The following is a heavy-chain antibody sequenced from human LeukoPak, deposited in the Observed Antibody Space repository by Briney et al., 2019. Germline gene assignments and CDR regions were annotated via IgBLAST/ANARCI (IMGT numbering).Heavy chain of an antibody. Sequence: GGSLRPSCAASGLSLSSNNMHWVRQAPGGGLEWPSYISAGSGTVFSADSVKGRFSISRDNARESLFLQMNSLRVDDTAVYYCTKDLGLRRMIWGRGTLVIVSS. CDR3: TKDLGLRRMI. J-gene: IGHJ2*01. CDR1: GLSLSSNN. V-gene: IGHV3-48*04. CDR2: ISAGSGTV. D-gene: IGHD1-14*01.